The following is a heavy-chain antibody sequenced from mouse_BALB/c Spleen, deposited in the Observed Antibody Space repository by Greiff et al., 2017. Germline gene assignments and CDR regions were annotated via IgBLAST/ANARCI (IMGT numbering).Heavy chain of an antibody. V-gene: IGHV5-12-2*01. CDR3: ASVGYRFAY. J-gene: IGHJ3*01. CDR1: GFTFSSYT. D-gene: IGHD2-2*01. CDR2: ISNGGGST. Sequence: EVKLEESGGGLVQPGGSLKLSCAASGFTFSSYTMSWVRQTPEKRLEWVAYISNGGGSTYYPDTVKGRFTISRDNAKNTLYLQMSSLKSEDTAMYYCASVGYRFAYWGQGTLVTVSA.